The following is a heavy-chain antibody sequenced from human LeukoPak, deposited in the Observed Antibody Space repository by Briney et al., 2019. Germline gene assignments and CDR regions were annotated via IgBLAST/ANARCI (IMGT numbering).Heavy chain of an antibody. V-gene: IGHV3-15*01. J-gene: IGHJ4*02. CDR1: GFTFSYAW. CDR3: TTDDYDILTGDYFFDS. Sequence: GGSLRLSCTASGFTFSYAWMSWVRQAPGKGLEWVGRIKSESDGGTPDYAAPVKGRFTISRDDSKNTLYLQMNSLNTEDTGVYYCTTDDYDILTGDYFFDSWGQGTLVTVSS. CDR2: IKSESDGGTP. D-gene: IGHD3-9*01.